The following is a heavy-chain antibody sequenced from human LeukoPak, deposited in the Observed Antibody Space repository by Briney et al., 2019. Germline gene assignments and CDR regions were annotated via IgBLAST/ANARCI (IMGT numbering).Heavy chain of an antibody. CDR3: ARGGATMVQGMMWIDY. Sequence: ASVKVSCKASGYSFTTYGISWVRQAPGQGLEWMGWVSAYNGNTNYAQNLQGRVTMTTDTSTGTAYMELRSLRSDDTAVYYCARGGATMVQGMMWIDYWGQGTLVTVSS. D-gene: IGHD3-10*01. J-gene: IGHJ4*02. V-gene: IGHV1-18*01. CDR2: VSAYNGNT. CDR1: GYSFTTYG.